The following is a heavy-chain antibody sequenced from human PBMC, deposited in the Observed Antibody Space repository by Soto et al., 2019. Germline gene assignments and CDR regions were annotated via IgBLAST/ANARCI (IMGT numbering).Heavy chain of an antibody. Sequence: QITLKESRPTRVKPTQTLTLTCTFSGFSLSTSGVGVGWIRQPPGKALEWLALIYWDDTKPYTPSLKNRLTITKEASKNQVVITMTNMDPVDTATYYCAHRLCDSSCYWDVGYFDSWGQETLVTVSS. D-gene: IGHD2-15*01. J-gene: IGHJ4*02. V-gene: IGHV2-5*02. CDR2: IYWDDTK. CDR3: AHRLCDSSCYWDVGYFDS. CDR1: GFSLSTSGVG.